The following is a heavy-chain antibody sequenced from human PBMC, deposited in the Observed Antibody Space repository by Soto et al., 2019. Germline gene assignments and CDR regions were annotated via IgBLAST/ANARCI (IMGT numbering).Heavy chain of an antibody. V-gene: IGHV3-48*02. CDR2: ISSRSSTI. CDR3: AREGVAAGLSGWFDP. CDR1: GFTFSTYT. D-gene: IGHD6-13*01. Sequence: GGSLRLSCAASGFTFSTYTMNWVRQAPGKGLEWVSYISSRSSTIYYADSVKGRFTISRDNAKNSLYLQMNSLGDEDTAVYYCAREGVAAGLSGWFDPWGQGTLVTVSS. J-gene: IGHJ5*02.